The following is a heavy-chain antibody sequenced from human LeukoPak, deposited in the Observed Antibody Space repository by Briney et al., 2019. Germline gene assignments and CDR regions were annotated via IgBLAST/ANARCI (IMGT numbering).Heavy chain of an antibody. D-gene: IGHD3-16*02. CDR3: AKGIGGVIVKSLLHSAFDI. J-gene: IGHJ3*02. Sequence: GGSLRLSCAASGFTFSSYAMNWVRQAPGKGLEWVSAISGSGGSTYYADSVKGRFTISRDNSRNTLYLQMNSLRGEDTAVYYCAKGIGGVIVKSLLHSAFDIWGQGTMVTVSS. CDR2: ISGSGGST. V-gene: IGHV3-23*01. CDR1: GFTFSSYA.